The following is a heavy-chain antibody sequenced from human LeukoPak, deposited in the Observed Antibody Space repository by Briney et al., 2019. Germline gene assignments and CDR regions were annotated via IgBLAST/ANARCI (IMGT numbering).Heavy chain of an antibody. Sequence: GGSLRLSCAASGFPFSSYWMHWVRQAPGKGLVWVSRINSDGSSTSYADSVKGRFTISRDNAKNTLYLQMNSLRAEDTAVYYCARVPNYYGSGSYDYWGQGTLVTVSS. CDR1: GFPFSSYW. D-gene: IGHD3-10*01. CDR2: INSDGSST. J-gene: IGHJ4*02. CDR3: ARVPNYYGSGSYDY. V-gene: IGHV3-74*01.